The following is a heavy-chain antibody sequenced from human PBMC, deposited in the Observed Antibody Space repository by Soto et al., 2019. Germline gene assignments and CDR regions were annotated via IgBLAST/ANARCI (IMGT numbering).Heavy chain of an antibody. CDR3: AKVIPVTTPSLGFDY. V-gene: IGHV3-23*01. CDR1: GFTFSSYA. CDR2: ISGSGGST. J-gene: IGHJ4*02. Sequence: PGGSLRLSCAASGFTFSSYAMSWVHQAPGKRLEWVSAISGSGGSTYYADSVKGRFTISRDNSKNTLYLQMNSLRAEDTAVYYCAKVIPVTTPSLGFDYWGQGTLVTVSS. D-gene: IGHD4-17*01.